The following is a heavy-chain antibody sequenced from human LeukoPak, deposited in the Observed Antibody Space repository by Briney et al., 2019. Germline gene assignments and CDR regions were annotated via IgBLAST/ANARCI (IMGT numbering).Heavy chain of an antibody. D-gene: IGHD3-10*01. V-gene: IGHV4-34*01. CDR3: AREGSYGSGSYYNLWFDP. Sequence: PSETLSLTCAVYGGSFSGYYWSWIRQPPGKGLEWIGEINHSGSTNYNPFLKSRVTISVDTSKNQFSLKLSSVTAADTAVYYCAREGSYGSGSYYNLWFDPWGQGTLVTVSS. J-gene: IGHJ5*02. CDR2: INHSGST. CDR1: GGSFSGYY.